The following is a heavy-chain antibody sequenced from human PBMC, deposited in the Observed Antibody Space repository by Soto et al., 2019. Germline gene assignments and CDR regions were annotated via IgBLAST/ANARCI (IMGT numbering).Heavy chain of an antibody. D-gene: IGHD2-2*01. V-gene: IGHV4-34*01. J-gene: IGHJ6*03. CDR3: ARGVPAAIIDYYYYMDV. CDR2: INHSGST. Sequence: PSETLSLTCAVYGGSFSGYYWSWIRQPPGKGLEWIGEINHSGSTNYNPSLKSRVTISVDTSKNQFSLKLSSVTAADTAVYYCARGVPAAIIDYYYYMDVWGKGTTVTVSS. CDR1: GGSFSGYY.